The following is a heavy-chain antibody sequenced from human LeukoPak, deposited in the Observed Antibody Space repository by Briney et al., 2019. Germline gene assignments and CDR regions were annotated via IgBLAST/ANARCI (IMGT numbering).Heavy chain of an antibody. V-gene: IGHV4-39*07. CDR3: ARDLKDRWLQGAFEI. J-gene: IGHJ3*02. CDR1: GGPLSSSGYY. D-gene: IGHD5-24*01. Sequence: SETLSLTCSVSGGPLSSSGYYWGWIRQPPGKGLEWVGSIFYSGSTYYNPSLKSRVTISVDTSKNQFSLKVNSVTAADTAVYYCARDLKDRWLQGAFEIWGQGTMVTVSS. CDR2: IFYSGST.